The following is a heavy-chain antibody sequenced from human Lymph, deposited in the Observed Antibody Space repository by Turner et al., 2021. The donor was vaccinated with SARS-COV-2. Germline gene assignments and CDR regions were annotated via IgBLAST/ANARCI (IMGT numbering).Heavy chain of an antibody. J-gene: IGHJ3*02. Sequence: EVQLVETGGGFIQPGGSLSLSCSASGFTVSSNYMSWVRQAPGKGLEWVSVIYIGGTTYYADSVKGRFTISRDNSKNTLYLQMNSLRAEDTAVYYCARDLGPLAFDIWGQGTMVTVSS. CDR1: GFTVSSNY. CDR2: IYIGGTT. CDR3: ARDLGPLAFDI. V-gene: IGHV3-53*02.